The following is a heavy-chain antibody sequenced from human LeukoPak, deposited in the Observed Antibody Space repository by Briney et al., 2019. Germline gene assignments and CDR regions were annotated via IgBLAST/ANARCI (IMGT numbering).Heavy chain of an antibody. J-gene: IGHJ5*02. Sequence: GGSLRPSCAASGFTFSTYGMHWVRQAPGKGLEWVAFIHYDGGNEYNGDSVKGRFTISRDNSKNTPYLQMNSLRPEDTAVYYCARGLPSSTRTYNWFDPWGPGTLVTVSS. CDR2: IHYDGGNE. D-gene: IGHD2-2*01. V-gene: IGHV3-30*02. CDR1: GFTFSTYG. CDR3: ARGLPSSTRTYNWFDP.